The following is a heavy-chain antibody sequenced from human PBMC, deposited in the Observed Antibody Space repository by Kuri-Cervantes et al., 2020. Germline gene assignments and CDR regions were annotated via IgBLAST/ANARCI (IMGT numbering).Heavy chain of an antibody. CDR1: GYSFTSYW. J-gene: IGHJ4*02. CDR3: ARGTMVTVVPFDY. V-gene: IGHV5-51*01. D-gene: IGHD5-18*01. CDR2: IYPADSDT. Sequence: GESLKISCKGSGYSFTSYWIGWVRQMPGKGLEWMGIIYPADSDTRYSPSFQGQVTISADKSISTAYLQWSSLKASDTAMYYCARGTMVTVVPFDYWGQGTLVTVSS.